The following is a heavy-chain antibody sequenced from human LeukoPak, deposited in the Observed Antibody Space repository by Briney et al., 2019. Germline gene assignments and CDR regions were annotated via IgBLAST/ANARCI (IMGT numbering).Heavy chain of an antibody. V-gene: IGHV3-9*01. Sequence: GGSLRLSCAASGFTFDDYAMHWVRQAPGKGLEWVSGINWNSGGIAYADSVKGRFTISRDNAKNSLYLQMNSLRPEDTALYYCAKVRAPLSGNSYYFDYWGQGTLVTVSS. CDR2: INWNSGGI. D-gene: IGHD1-26*01. CDR1: GFTFDDYA. J-gene: IGHJ4*02. CDR3: AKVRAPLSGNSYYFDY.